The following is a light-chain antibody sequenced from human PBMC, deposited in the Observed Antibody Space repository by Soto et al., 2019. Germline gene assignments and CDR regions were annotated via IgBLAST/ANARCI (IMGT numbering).Light chain of an antibody. V-gene: IGLV2-14*01. CDR2: EVS. CDR1: SSDVGSYNY. Sequence: QSALTQPASVSGSPGQSITISCTGTSSDVGSYNYVSWYQQHPGKATHLMIYEVSDRPSGISSRFSGSKSGNTASLTISGLQTEDEADYYCSSYTSSSTLFGTGTKLTVL. CDR3: SSYTSSSTL. J-gene: IGLJ1*01.